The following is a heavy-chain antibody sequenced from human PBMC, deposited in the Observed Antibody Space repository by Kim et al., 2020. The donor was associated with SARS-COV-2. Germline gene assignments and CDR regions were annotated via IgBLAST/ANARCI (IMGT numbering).Heavy chain of an antibody. D-gene: IGHD3-10*01. CDR3: ARGFSDLGYNYYYMDV. CDR2: ISRSSSTI. Sequence: GGSLRLSCAASEFSFSSYSMNWVRQAPGKGLEWVSYISRSSSTINYADSVKGRFTIYRDDAKKSLYLQMNSMRDEDTAVYYCARGFSDLGYNYYYMDVWG. J-gene: IGHJ6*03. V-gene: IGHV3-48*02. CDR1: EFSFSSYS.